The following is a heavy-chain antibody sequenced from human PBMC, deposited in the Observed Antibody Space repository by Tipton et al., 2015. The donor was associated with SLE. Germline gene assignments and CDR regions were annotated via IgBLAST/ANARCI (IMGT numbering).Heavy chain of an antibody. CDR2: IYYSGSA. CDR3: ARDRSGSPGLLDY. V-gene: IGHV4-39*07. Sequence: TLSLTCTVSGGSISSSSYYWGWIRQPPGKGLEWIGSIYYSGSAYYNPSLKSRVTISVDTSKNQFSLKLSSVTAADTAVYYCARDRSGSPGLLDYWGQGTLVTVSS. CDR1: GGSISSSSYY. J-gene: IGHJ4*02. D-gene: IGHD1-26*01.